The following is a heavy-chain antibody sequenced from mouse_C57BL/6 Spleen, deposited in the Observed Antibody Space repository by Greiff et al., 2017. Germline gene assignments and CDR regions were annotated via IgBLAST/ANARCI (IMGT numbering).Heavy chain of an antibody. J-gene: IGHJ4*01. V-gene: IGHV1-18*01. CDR2: INPNNGGT. Sequence: EVKLVESGPELVKPGASVKIPCKASGYTFTDYNMDWVKQSHGKSLEWIGDINPNNGGTIYNQKFKGKATLTVDKSSSTAYMELRSLTSEDTAVYYCARSYYYDYDVDAMDYWGQGTSVTVSS. D-gene: IGHD2-4*01. CDR1: GYTFTDYN. CDR3: ARSYYYDYDVDAMDY.